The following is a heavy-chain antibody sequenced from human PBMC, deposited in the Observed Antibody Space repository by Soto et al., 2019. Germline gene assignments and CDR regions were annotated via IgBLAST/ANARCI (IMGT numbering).Heavy chain of an antibody. Sequence: EASVKVSCKASGYTFTSYDINWVRQATGQGLEWTGWMNPNSGNTGYAQKFQGRVTMTRNTSISTAYMELSSLRSEDTAVYYCARSWYGSGSYRPNWFDPWGQGTLVTVSS. CDR1: GYTFTSYD. CDR3: ARSWYGSGSYRPNWFDP. D-gene: IGHD3-10*01. J-gene: IGHJ5*02. V-gene: IGHV1-8*01. CDR2: MNPNSGNT.